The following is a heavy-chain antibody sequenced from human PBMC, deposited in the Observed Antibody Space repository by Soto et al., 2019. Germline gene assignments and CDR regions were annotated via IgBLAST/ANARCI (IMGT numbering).Heavy chain of an antibody. CDR2: VNDGGRP. D-gene: IGHD3-22*01. J-gene: IGHJ4*02. CDR1: GGSFSAYY. V-gene: IGHV4-34*01. CDR3: ARLGYYHSSGPSDY. Sequence: SETLSLTCAVYGGSFSAYYWSWIRQPPGKGLEWIGEVNDGGRPNYSVSLKSRLTISLDTSKNQFSLKLSSVTAADTAVYYCARLGYYHSSGPSDYWGQGTLVTVSS.